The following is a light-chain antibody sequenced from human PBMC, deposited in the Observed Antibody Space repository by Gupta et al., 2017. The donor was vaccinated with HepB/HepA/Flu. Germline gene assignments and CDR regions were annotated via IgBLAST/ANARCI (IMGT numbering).Light chain of an antibody. V-gene: IGKV3-20*01. CDR1: QSVSSSY. J-gene: IGKJ3*01. Sequence: EIVSTQSPGTLSLSPGERATLSCRASQSVSSSYLAWYQQKPGQAPRLLIYGASSRATGIPDRFSGSGSGTDFTLTISRREPEDFAVYYCQQYGSSPRFTFGPGTKVDIK. CDR3: QQYGSSPRFT. CDR2: GAS.